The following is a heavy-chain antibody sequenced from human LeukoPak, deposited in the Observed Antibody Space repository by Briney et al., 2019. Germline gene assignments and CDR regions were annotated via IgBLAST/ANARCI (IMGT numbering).Heavy chain of an antibody. CDR2: IYYSGST. J-gene: IGHJ4*02. D-gene: IGHD4-17*01. CDR3: ARRWEGDYSDPPAFGY. CDR1: GGSISSSSYY. V-gene: IGHV4-39*01. Sequence: SETLSLTCTVSGGSISSSSYYWGWIRQPPGKGLEWIGSIYYSGSTYYNPSLKSRVTISVDTSKNQFSLKLSSVTAADTAVYYCARRWEGDYSDPPAFGYWGQGTLVTVSS.